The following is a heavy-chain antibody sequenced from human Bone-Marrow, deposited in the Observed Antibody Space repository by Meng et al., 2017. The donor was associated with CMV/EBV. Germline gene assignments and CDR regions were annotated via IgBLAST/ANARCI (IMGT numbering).Heavy chain of an antibody. CDR1: GFTFSSYG. V-gene: IGHV3-30*02. D-gene: IGHD5-24*01. Sequence: GGSLRLSCAASGFTFSSYGMHWVRQAPGKGLEWVAFIRYDGSNKYYADSVKGRFTISRDNSKNTLYLQMNSLRAEDTAVYYCVKAVGRMATIAGDYWGQGTLVTVSS. CDR3: VKAVGRMATIAGDY. CDR2: IRYDGSNK. J-gene: IGHJ4*02.